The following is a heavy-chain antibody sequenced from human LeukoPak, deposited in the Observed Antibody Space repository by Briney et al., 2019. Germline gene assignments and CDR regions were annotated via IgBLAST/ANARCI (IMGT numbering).Heavy chain of an antibody. D-gene: IGHD6-13*01. CDR1: GGTFSSYA. CDR2: IIPIFGTA. V-gene: IGHV1-69*06. Sequence: SVKVSCKASGGTFSSYAISWVRQAPGQGLEWMGGIIPIFGTANYAQKFQGRVTITADKSSSTAYMELSSLRSEDTAVYYCASPRIIYSRSWFYFDYWGQGTLVTVSS. J-gene: IGHJ4*02. CDR3: ASPRIIYSRSWFYFDY.